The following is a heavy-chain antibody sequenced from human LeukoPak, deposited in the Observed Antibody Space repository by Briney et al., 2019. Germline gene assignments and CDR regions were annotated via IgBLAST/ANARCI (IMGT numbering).Heavy chain of an antibody. D-gene: IGHD6-13*01. Sequence: GRSLRLSCAASGFTFSSYAMHWVRQAPGKGLEWVAVISYDGSNKYYADSVKGRFTISRDNAKNSLYLQMNSLRAEDTAVYYCASYSSSWPRAEYFQHWGQGTLVTVSS. CDR3: ASYSSSWPRAEYFQH. CDR1: GFTFSSYA. J-gene: IGHJ1*01. V-gene: IGHV3-30-3*01. CDR2: ISYDGSNK.